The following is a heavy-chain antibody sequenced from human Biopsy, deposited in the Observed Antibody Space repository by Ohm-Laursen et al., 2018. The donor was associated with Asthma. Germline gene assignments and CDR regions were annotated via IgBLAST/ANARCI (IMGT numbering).Heavy chain of an antibody. CDR2: SDHRGNT. CDR1: GLSSSAYY. V-gene: IGHV4-34*01. J-gene: IGHJ6*02. CDR3: ARGPEWSGLDI. D-gene: IGHD3-3*01. Sequence: GTLSLTCSMYGLSSSAYYWTWIRQTPGKGLEWIGESDHRGNTNTNATLKSRVTISKAKSANEFSLKMKSVTAADTAIYYCARGPEWSGLDIWGRGTTVTVSS.